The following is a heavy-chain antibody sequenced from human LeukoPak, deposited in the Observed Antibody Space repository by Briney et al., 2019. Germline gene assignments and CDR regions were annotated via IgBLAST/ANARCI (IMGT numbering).Heavy chain of an antibody. V-gene: IGHV1-2*02. CDR3: ARDPGYPEDFDY. CDR1: GYTFTGYY. J-gene: IGHJ4*02. Sequence: ASVKVSCKASGYTFTGYYMHWVRQAPGQGFEWMGWINPNSGGTNYAQKFQGRVTMTRDTSISTAYMELSRLGSDDTAVYYCARDPGYPEDFDYWGQGTLVTVSS. CDR2: INPNSGGT. D-gene: IGHD1-14*01.